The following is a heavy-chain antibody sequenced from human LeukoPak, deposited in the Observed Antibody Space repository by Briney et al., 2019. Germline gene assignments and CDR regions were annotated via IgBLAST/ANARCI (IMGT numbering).Heavy chain of an antibody. CDR3: TRAPSLSWFDP. D-gene: IGHD3-10*01. Sequence: GGSLRLSCTASGFTFGDYAMSWARHAPGKGLEWVGFIRSKTHGGTTEYAASVKGRFIISRDDSRSIAYLQMNSLKTEDTAVYYCTRAPSLSWFDPWGQGTLVTVSS. J-gene: IGHJ5*02. CDR1: GFTFGDYA. CDR2: IRSKTHGGTT. V-gene: IGHV3-49*04.